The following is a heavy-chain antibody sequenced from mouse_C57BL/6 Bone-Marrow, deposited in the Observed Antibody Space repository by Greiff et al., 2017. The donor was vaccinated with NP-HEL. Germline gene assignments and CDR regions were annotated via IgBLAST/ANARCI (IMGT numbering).Heavy chain of an antibody. J-gene: IGHJ2*01. CDR2: INPNYGTT. Sequence: EVQLQQSGPELVKPGASVKISCKASGYSFTDYYMNWVKQSNGKSLEWIGVINPNYGTTRYNHKFKGKGTLTVDQSSRTVYMQLHSLTSEDSAVYYCARITTVVVPFDYWGQGTTVTVSS. D-gene: IGHD1-1*01. CDR1: GYSFTDYY. CDR3: ARITTVVVPFDY. V-gene: IGHV1-39*01.